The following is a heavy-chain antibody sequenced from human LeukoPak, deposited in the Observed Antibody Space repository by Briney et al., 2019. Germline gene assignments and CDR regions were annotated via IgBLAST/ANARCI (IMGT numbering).Heavy chain of an antibody. CDR1: GFTFSGYY. CDR2: ISSSSSTI. D-gene: IGHD4-17*01. CDR3: ARDSDGDYTPLNFDY. V-gene: IGHV3-11*01. J-gene: IGHJ4*02. Sequence: PGGSLRLSCAASGFTFSGYYMTWIRQAPGKGLEWLSHISSSSSTIDYADSVKGRFTISRDNAKNSLFLQMNNLRAEDTAVYYCARDSDGDYTPLNFDYWGQGTLVTVSS.